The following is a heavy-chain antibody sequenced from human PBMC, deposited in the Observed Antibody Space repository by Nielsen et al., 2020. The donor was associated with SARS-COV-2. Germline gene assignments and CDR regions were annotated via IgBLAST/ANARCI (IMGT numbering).Heavy chain of an antibody. CDR2: ISGSGGST. D-gene: IGHD6-13*01. CDR3: ARESGSSWYRYYYGMDV. J-gene: IGHJ6*02. Sequence: GESLKISCAASGFTFRSHAMTWVRQAPGKGLEWVSVISGSGGSTYYADSVKGRFTISRDNAKNTLYLQMNSLRAEDTAVYYCARESGSSWYRYYYGMDVWGQGTTVTVSS. V-gene: IGHV3-23*01. CDR1: GFTFRSHA.